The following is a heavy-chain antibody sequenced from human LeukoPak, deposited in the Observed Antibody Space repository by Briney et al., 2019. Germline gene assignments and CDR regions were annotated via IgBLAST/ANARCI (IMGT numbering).Heavy chain of an antibody. CDR2: INPNSGGT. V-gene: IGHV1-2*06. Sequence: ASVKVSCKASGYTFTGYYMHWVRQAPGQGLEWMGRINPNSGGTNYAQKFQGRVTMTRDTSISTAYMELSRLIFDDTAVYYCAVFGTARMTSDYYFDFWGQGTLVTVSS. D-gene: IGHD3-3*01. CDR3: AVFGTARMTSDYYFDF. CDR1: GYTFTGYY. J-gene: IGHJ4*02.